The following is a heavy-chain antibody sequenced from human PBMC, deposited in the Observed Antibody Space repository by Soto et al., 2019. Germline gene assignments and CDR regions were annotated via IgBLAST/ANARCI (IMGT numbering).Heavy chain of an antibody. CDR2: IGTSGSYI. J-gene: IGHJ4*02. CDR1: GFMFSDYW. Sequence: GGSLRLSCAASGFMFSDYWMSWVRQAPGKGLEWVSSIGTSGSYIYDTDSVKGRFTISRDNTKDSLYLQMNSLRAEDTAIYYCARGSAFIGLDYWGQGTPVTVSS. D-gene: IGHD1-26*01. CDR3: ARGSAFIGLDY. V-gene: IGHV3-21*01.